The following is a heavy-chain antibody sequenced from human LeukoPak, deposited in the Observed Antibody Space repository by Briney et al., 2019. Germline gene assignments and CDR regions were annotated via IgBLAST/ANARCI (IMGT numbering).Heavy chain of an antibody. Sequence: PGGSLRLSCAASGFTLNNYAMSWVRQAPGEGLEWVSIINNSGGSTYYADSVKGRFTISRDLSKNTLYLQMNSLRAEDTALYYCARKYSGTNPFDYWGQGTLVTVSS. D-gene: IGHD1-26*01. CDR3: ARKYSGTNPFDY. J-gene: IGHJ4*02. V-gene: IGHV3-23*01. CDR1: GFTLNNYA. CDR2: INNSGGST.